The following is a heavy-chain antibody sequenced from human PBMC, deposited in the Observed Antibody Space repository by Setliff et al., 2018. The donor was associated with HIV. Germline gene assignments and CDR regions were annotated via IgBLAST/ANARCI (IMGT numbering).Heavy chain of an antibody. V-gene: IGHV3-48*01. CDR3: AKSSPSIGYITDC. Sequence: GGSLRLSCVGSGFTFKTYSMNWVRQAPGKGLEWLSYIKTDGGTTYDADSVEGRFTISRDNAKNSLYLQMDNLTVDDTAVYFCAKSSPSIGYITDCWGQGAPVTVSS. CDR2: IKTDGGTT. CDR1: GFTFKTYS. D-gene: IGHD5-12*01. J-gene: IGHJ4*02.